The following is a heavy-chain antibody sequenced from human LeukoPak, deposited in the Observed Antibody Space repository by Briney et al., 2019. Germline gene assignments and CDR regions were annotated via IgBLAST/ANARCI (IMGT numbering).Heavy chain of an antibody. D-gene: IGHD2-15*01. CDR1: GFTFSSYW. Sequence: PGGSLRLSCAASGFTFSSYWMHWVRQAPGKGLVWVSRINSDGSSTSYADSVKGRFTISRNNAKNTLYLQMNSLRAEDTAVYYWARETYCSGGSCYSDWFDPWGQGTLVTVSS. V-gene: IGHV3-74*01. J-gene: IGHJ5*02. CDR2: INSDGSST. CDR3: ARETYCSGGSCYSDWFDP.